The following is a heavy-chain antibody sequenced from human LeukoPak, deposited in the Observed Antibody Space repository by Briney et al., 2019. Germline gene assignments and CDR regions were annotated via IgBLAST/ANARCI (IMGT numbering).Heavy chain of an antibody. CDR2: INPDSGST. D-gene: IGHD4-11*01. Sequence: ASVKVSCKASGYTFTSYHMHWVRQAPGQGLEWMGIINPDSGSTSYAQKFQGRVTMTRDTSTSTVYMELSSLRSEDTAVCYCARALPTTVTNPSFDYWGQGTLVTVSS. V-gene: IGHV1-46*01. CDR3: ARALPTTVTNPSFDY. J-gene: IGHJ4*02. CDR1: GYTFTSYH.